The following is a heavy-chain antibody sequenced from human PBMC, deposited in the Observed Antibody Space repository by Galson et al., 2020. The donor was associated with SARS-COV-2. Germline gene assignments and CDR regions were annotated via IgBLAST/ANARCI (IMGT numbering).Heavy chain of an antibody. Sequence: GGSLRLSCEASGFTSSDYYMGWIRKAPGKGLEWVSNISSSGSTLYYPDSVKGRFTISRDNAKTSLYLQMNSLRAEDTAVYYCARDMRDGYNYVPKTYYYYGMDVWGQGTTVTVSS. D-gene: IGHD5-12*01. CDR3: ARDMRDGYNYVPKTYYYYGMDV. J-gene: IGHJ6*02. CDR2: ISSSGSTL. CDR1: GFTSSDYY. V-gene: IGHV3-11*01.